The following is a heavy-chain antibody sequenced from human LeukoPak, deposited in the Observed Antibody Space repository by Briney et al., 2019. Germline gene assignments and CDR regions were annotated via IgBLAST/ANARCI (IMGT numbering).Heavy chain of an antibody. V-gene: IGHV3-53*01. CDR3: ARVRRDGCNCGC. Sequence: PGGSLSLSCAASGFSVSNMSMIWLRQAPGKGREWVSVINSGGTTYSADSVNGRFTISRDTTTNTLYLQRSRLTAEAPAVYYGARVRRDGCNCGCWGQGTLVTVSS. CDR1: GFSVSNMS. J-gene: IGHJ4*02. D-gene: IGHD5-24*01. CDR2: INSGGTT.